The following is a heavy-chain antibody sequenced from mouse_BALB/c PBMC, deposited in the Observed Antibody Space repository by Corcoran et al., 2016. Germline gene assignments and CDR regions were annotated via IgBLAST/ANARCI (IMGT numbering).Heavy chain of an antibody. CDR1: GYSITSGYY. D-gene: IGHD3-3*01. J-gene: IGHJ4*01. CDR2: ISYDGSN. CDR3: ARGGWVYAMDY. V-gene: IGHV3-6*02. Sequence: DVQLQESGPGLVKPSQSLSLTCSVTGYSITSGYYWNWIRQFPGNKLEWMGYISYDGSNNYNPSLKNRISITRDTSKNQFFLKLNSVTTEDTATYYCARGGWVYAMDYWGQGTSVTVSS.